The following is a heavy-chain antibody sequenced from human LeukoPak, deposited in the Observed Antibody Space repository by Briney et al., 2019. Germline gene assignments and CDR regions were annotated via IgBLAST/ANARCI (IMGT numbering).Heavy chain of an antibody. V-gene: IGHV4-61*02. CDR1: GGSISSDNYF. D-gene: IGHD3-9*01. J-gene: IGHJ3*02. CDR3: AREATLSYYDILTGLGAFDI. Sequence: SETLSLTCSVSGGSISSDNYFWRWIRQPAGKGLEWIVRIYTGGSANYNPSLKSRVTISVDTSKNQFSLKLSSVTAADTAVYYCAREATLSYYDILTGLGAFDIWGQGTMVTVSS. CDR2: IYTGGSA.